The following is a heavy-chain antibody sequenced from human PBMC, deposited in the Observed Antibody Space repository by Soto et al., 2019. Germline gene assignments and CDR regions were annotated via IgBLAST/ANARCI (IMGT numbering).Heavy chain of an antibody. Sequence: SETLSLTCNVSGGSVSSVKYFWSWIRQPPGKGMEWIAYISNNGNTNYNPSLKSRATISVDTSKNQCSLKLTSVTAADSAVYFCARTVMPVGNLAAFDHWGQGVLVTVSS. CDR2: ISNNGNT. J-gene: IGHJ4*02. CDR3: ARTVMPVGNLAAFDH. V-gene: IGHV4-61*01. CDR1: GGSVSSVKYF. D-gene: IGHD7-27*01.